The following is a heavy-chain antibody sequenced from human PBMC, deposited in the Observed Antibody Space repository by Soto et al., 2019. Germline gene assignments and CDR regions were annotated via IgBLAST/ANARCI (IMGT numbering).Heavy chain of an antibody. CDR3: ASRHSSPYFDY. Sequence: QVQLQESGPGLVKPSQTLSLTCTVSGGSISSGDYYWSWIRQPPGKGLEWIGSIYYSGSTYYNPSLKSLVTLSVDTSKNQYSLKLNSVTAADTAVYYCASRHSSPYFDYWGQGTLVTVSS. V-gene: IGHV4-30-4*01. CDR2: IYYSGST. J-gene: IGHJ4*02. CDR1: GGSISSGDYY. D-gene: IGHD6-13*01.